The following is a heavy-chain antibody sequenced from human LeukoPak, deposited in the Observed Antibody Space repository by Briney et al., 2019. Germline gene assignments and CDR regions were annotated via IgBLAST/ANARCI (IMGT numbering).Heavy chain of an antibody. CDR2: IIPIFGTA. CDR3: ARDSVLCSGGSCYSGWFDP. V-gene: IGHV1-69*05. Sequence: ASVKVSCKASGGTFSSYAISWVRQAPGQGLEWMGGIIPIFGTANYAQKFQGRVTITTDESTSTAYPELSSLRSEDTAVYYCARDSVLCSGGSCYSGWFDPWGQGTLVTVSS. D-gene: IGHD2-15*01. J-gene: IGHJ5*02. CDR1: GGTFSSYA.